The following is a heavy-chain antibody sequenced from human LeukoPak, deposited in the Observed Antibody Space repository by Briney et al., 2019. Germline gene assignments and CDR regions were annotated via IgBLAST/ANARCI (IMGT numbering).Heavy chain of an antibody. D-gene: IGHD1-14*01. J-gene: IGHJ5*02. CDR1: GGSFSGYY. CDR2: IYTSGRT. Sequence: SETLSLTCAVYGGSFSGYYWSWIRQPPGKGLEWIGRIYTSGRTNYNPSFKSRVTMSIDTSKKQFSLKLTSVTAADTAVYYCARDNPAGPWGQGTLVTVSS. V-gene: IGHV4-4*07. CDR3: ARDNPAGP.